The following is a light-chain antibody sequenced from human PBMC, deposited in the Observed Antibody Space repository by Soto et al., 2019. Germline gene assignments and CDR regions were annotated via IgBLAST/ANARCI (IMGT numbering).Light chain of an antibody. CDR1: SSDVGGYNY. J-gene: IGLJ1*01. V-gene: IGLV2-14*01. CDR2: DVS. Sequence: QSALTQPASGSGSPGQSITISCTGTSSDVGGYNYVSWYQQHPGKAPKLMIYDVSNRPSGVSNRFSGSKSGNTASLTISGLQAEDEADYYCSSYTSSRTRVFGTGTKLTVL. CDR3: SSYTSSRTRV.